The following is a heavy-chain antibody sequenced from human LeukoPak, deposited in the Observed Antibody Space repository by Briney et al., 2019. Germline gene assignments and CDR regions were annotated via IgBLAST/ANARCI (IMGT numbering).Heavy chain of an antibody. J-gene: IGHJ2*01. Sequence: GGSLRLSRAASGFTFSDFWMHWVRQAPGKGLVWVSRISYDGSATWYADSVKGRFTISRDNAKNTLYLQVISLRAEDSAVYYCAREHVGRGNWYFDLWGRGTLVTVSS. D-gene: IGHD3/OR15-3a*01. V-gene: IGHV3-74*01. CDR3: AREHVGRGNWYFDL. CDR2: ISYDGSAT. CDR1: GFTFSDFW.